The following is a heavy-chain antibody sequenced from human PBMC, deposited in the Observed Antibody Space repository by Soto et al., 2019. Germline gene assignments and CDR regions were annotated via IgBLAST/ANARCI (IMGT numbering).Heavy chain of an antibody. J-gene: IGHJ4*02. CDR1: GGSISSYY. Sequence: SETLSLTCTVSGGSISSYYWSWIRQPAGKGLEWIGRIYTSGSTNYNPSLKSRVTMSVDTPKNQFSLKLSSVTAADTAVYYCARGARGSSWTKYYFDYWGQGTQVTVSS. CDR2: IYTSGST. D-gene: IGHD6-13*01. V-gene: IGHV4-4*07. CDR3: ARGARGSSWTKYYFDY.